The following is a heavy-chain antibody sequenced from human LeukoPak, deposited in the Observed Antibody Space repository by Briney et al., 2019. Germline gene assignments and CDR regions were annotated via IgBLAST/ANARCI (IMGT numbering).Heavy chain of an antibody. V-gene: IGHV3-30*18. CDR2: MSYDGSDK. Sequence: GRSLRLSCAASGFTFSGYGMHWVRQAPGKGLEWVAFMSYDGSDKYYADSVKGRFTISRDTSKNTLYLQMNSLRAEDTAVYFCAKDYYDSTGYPYFDYRGQGTLVTVSS. J-gene: IGHJ4*02. D-gene: IGHD3-22*01. CDR1: GFTFSGYG. CDR3: AKDYYDSTGYPYFDY.